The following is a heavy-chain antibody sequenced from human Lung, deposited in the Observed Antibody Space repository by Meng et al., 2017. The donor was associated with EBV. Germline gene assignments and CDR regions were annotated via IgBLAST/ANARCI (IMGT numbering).Heavy chain of an antibody. V-gene: IGHV1-18*01. D-gene: IGHD3-3*01. CDR3: ARSPTVSIFGVVETPGGIKASEGGECWFDP. Sequence: QVQLVQSGAEVKKPXXSVKFACRAXAYTFNNFGLNWVRQAPGQGLEWMGWISPYIGNTNYAQRFQGRLTLTTDTSTDTAYMELRSLRSDDTAVYYCARSPTVSIFGVVETPGGIKASEGGECWFDPWGQGTLVNVSS. CDR2: ISPYIGNT. J-gene: IGHJ5*02. CDR1: AYTFNNFG.